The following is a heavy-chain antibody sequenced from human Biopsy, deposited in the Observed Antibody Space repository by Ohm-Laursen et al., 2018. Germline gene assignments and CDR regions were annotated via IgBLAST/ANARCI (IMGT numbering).Heavy chain of an antibody. CDR2: IYYTGHT. Sequence: GTLSLTCTVSGGSIKSYYWNWIRQSPGKGLEWIGFIYYTGHTNYNPSLKSRATISVDTSKNQFSLNVISVTAADTAVYYCARLTGDPSYWGQGILVTVSS. D-gene: IGHD7-27*01. J-gene: IGHJ4*02. V-gene: IGHV4-59*01. CDR1: GGSIKSYY. CDR3: ARLTGDPSY.